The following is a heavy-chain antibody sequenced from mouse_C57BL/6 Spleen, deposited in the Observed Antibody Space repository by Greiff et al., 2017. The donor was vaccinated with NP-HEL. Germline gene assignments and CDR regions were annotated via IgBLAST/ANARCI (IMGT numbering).Heavy chain of an antibody. Sequence: EVNVVESGGGLVKPGGSLKLSCAASGFTFSDYGMHWVRQAPEKGLEWVAYISSGSSTIYYADTVKGRFTISRDNAKNTLFLQMTSLRSEDTAMYYCARSYYYGSSLDAMDYWGQGTSVTVSS. CDR3: ARSYYYGSSLDAMDY. V-gene: IGHV5-17*01. D-gene: IGHD1-1*01. J-gene: IGHJ4*01. CDR1: GFTFSDYG. CDR2: ISSGSSTI.